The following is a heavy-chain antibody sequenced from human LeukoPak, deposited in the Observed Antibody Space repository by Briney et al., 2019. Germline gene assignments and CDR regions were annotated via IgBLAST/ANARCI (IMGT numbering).Heavy chain of an antibody. CDR3: AKEDRGPLEMTTTKGLDY. CDR1: GFIFSSYG. CDR2: IPHDGSNK. V-gene: IGHV3-30*02. D-gene: IGHD5-24*01. J-gene: IGHJ4*02. Sequence: GGSLRLSCAASGFIFSSYGIHWVRQAPGKGLESVSFIPHDGSNKYYADSVKGRFTISRDNSKNTLYLQMNSLRAEDTAVYYCAKEDRGPLEMTTTKGLDYWGQGTLVTVSS.